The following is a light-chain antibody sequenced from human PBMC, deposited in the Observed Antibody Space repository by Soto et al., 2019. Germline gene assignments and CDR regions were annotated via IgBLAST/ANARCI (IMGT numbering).Light chain of an antibody. V-gene: IGLV2-14*01. CDR1: SSDVGGYNY. CDR3: SSYPSSSTLV. CDR2: EVS. Sequence: QSALTQPASVSGSPGQSITISCTGTSSDVGGYNYVSWYQQHPGIAPKLMIYEVSNRPSGVSNRFSGSKSGNTASLTISGLQAEDEADYYCSSYPSSSTLVFGTGTKLTVL. J-gene: IGLJ1*01.